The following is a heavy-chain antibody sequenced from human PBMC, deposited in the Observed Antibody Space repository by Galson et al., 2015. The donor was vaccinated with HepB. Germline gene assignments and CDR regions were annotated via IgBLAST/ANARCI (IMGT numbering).Heavy chain of an antibody. CDR3: AREGQLLYFGSYSIGVYHYLDF. D-gene: IGHD3-10*01. V-gene: IGHV1-69*06. Sequence: SVKVSCKVSGGSFSRHAISWVRQAPGQGLEWMGGIIPNFGSTDYAQKFEGRVTITADKSTSTAYMELSSLTSEDTAVYYCAREGQLLYFGSYSIGVYHYLDFWGQGTLVTVSS. CDR1: GGSFSRHA. J-gene: IGHJ4*02. CDR2: IIPNFGST.